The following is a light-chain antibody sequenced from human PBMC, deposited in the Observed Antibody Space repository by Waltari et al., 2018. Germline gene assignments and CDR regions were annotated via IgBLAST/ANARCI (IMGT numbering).Light chain of an antibody. Sequence: EIVLTQSPGTLSLSPGARATLSCRASQSVDGTYLAWYQQKPGQAPRLLIYGASSRATGSPDRFSGSGSGTDFTLTISRLEPEDFAVYYCQQYSTSPGTFGQGTKVEVK. V-gene: IGKV3-20*01. CDR1: QSVDGTY. J-gene: IGKJ1*01. CDR3: QQYSTSPGT. CDR2: GAS.